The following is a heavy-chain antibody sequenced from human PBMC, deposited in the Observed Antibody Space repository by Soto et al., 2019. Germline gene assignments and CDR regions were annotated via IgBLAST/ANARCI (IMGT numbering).Heavy chain of an antibody. J-gene: IGHJ5*02. V-gene: IGHV1-3*01. Sequence: QVQLVQSGAEVKKPGASVKVSCKASGYTFSSYALHWVRQAPGQRLEWMGWINAANGNVKYSQKFQGRVTITRDTSASTAYMELSSLRSEDTAVSYCARAVGQFDPWGQGTLVTVSS. CDR1: GYTFSSYA. D-gene: IGHD6-19*01. CDR3: ARAVGQFDP. CDR2: INAANGNV.